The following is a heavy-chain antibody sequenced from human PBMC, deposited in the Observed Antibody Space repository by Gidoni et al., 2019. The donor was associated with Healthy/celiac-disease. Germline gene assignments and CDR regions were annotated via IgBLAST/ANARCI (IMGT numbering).Heavy chain of an antibody. CDR3: ARLGYCTCGVCYTSIDAFDI. V-gene: IGHV3-7*01. CDR2: IKQDGSEK. Sequence: EVQLVESGGGLVQPGGSLRLSCAASGFTFSSYWMSWVRQAPGKGLEWVANIKQDGSEKYYVDSVKGRFTISRDNAKNSLYLQMNSLRAEDTAVYYCARLGYCTCGVCYTSIDAFDIWGQGTMVTVSS. D-gene: IGHD2-8*02. J-gene: IGHJ3*02. CDR1: GFTFSSYW.